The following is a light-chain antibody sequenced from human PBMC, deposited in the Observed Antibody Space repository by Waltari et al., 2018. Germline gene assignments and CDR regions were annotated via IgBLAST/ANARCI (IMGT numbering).Light chain of an antibody. Sequence: DIVMTQSPDSLAVSLGERATLTCKSSPSVLYSSNNRNYLAWYQQKPGQPPKLLIYWASTRESGVPDRFSGSGSGTDFTLTISSLQAEDVAVYYCQQYYSTPQTFGQGTKVEIK. J-gene: IGKJ1*01. CDR1: PSVLYSSNNRNY. CDR2: WAS. V-gene: IGKV4-1*01. CDR3: QQYYSTPQT.